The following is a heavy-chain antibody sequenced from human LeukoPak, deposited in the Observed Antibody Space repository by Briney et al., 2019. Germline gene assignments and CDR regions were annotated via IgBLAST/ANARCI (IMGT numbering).Heavy chain of an antibody. CDR3: TRTVRDYSPTGGYYYYYYMDV. J-gene: IGHJ6*03. D-gene: IGHD4-11*01. V-gene: IGHV3-73*01. CDR2: IRSKANSYAT. Sequence: PGGSLRLSCAASGFTFSGSAMHWVRQASGKGLEWVGRIRSKANSYATAYAASVKGRFTISRDDSKNTAYLQMNSLKTEDTAVYYCTRTVRDYSPTGGYYYYYYMDVWGKGTTVTVSS. CDR1: GFTFSGSA.